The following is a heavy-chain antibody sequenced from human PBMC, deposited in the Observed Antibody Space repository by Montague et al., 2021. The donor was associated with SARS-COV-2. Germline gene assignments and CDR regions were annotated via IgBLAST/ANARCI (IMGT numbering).Heavy chain of an antibody. V-gene: IGHV2-70*17. CDR1: GFSLNPKGVC. J-gene: IGHJ1*01. CDR2: IDWDDAK. Sequence: PALVKPTQTLTLTCTFSGFSLNPKGVCVTWIRQPPGGALESLARIDWDDAKFYNTSLKARLAVSKGASETQVVLKVTDLDPADTATYFCARMECGTVSSEEIWGQGIKVTVSS. CDR3: ARMECGTVSSEEI. D-gene: IGHD1-7*01.